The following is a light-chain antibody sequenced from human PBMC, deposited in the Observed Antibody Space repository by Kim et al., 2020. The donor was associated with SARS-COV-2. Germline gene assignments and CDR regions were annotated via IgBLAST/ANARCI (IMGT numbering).Light chain of an antibody. Sequence: SVTTPCTGTSRAVGSYNRVSWSQRPPGTAPKIMIYGVSNRPSGVPDRFSGSKSGNTASLPISGLQAEDEADYYCSSYTSSSTYVFGTGTKVTVL. V-gene: IGLV2-18*02. CDR3: SSYTSSSTYV. J-gene: IGLJ1*01. CDR2: GVS. CDR1: SRAVGSYNR.